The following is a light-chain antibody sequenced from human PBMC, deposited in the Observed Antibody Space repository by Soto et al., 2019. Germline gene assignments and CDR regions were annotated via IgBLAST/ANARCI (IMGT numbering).Light chain of an antibody. Sequence: PGERATLSCRASPSVTIFLAWYQQKPGQAPRLLIYGAFNRATGIPAMFRGSGSGTDFTLTISSLEPEDSAVYYCQQRNVWPPVTFGQGTRLEI. J-gene: IGKJ5*01. CDR1: PSVTIF. CDR2: GAF. CDR3: QQRNVWPPVT. V-gene: IGKV3-11*01.